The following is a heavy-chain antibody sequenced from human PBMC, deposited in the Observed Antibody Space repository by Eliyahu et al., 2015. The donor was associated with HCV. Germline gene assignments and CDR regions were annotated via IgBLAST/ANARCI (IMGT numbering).Heavy chain of an antibody. V-gene: IGHV4-59*01. CDR3: ARSPRGKVPFDY. CDR1: GGSISSYY. J-gene: IGHJ4*02. D-gene: IGHD2-2*01. CDR2: IYYSGST. Sequence: QVQLQESGPGLVKPSETLSLTCTVXGGSISSYYWSWIRQPPGKGLEWIGYIYYSGSTNYNPSLKGRVTISVDTSKNQFSLKLSSVTAADTAVYYCARSPRGKVPFDYWGQGTLVTVSS.